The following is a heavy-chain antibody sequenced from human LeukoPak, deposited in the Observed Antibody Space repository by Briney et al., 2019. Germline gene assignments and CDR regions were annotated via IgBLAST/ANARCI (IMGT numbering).Heavy chain of an antibody. CDR1: GFTFDDYG. J-gene: IGHJ4*02. CDR2: INWNGGST. CDR3: ARGWEAAAGFDY. Sequence: GGSLRLSCAASGFTFDDYGMSWVRQAPGKELEWVSGINWNGGSTGYADSVKGRFTISRDNAKNSLYLQMNSLRAEDTALYYCARGWEAAAGFDYWGQRTLVTVSS. D-gene: IGHD6-13*01. V-gene: IGHV3-20*04.